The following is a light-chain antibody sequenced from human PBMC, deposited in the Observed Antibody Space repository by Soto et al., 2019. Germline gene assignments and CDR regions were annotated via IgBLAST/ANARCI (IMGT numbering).Light chain of an antibody. Sequence: EIVLTQSPATLSVSPVEIVTLSFMASQNLHSFLNWYQQRPGQAPRPLIYDGSKRAAGVPDRISGDGSGTDYTLTISSLEPEDFAVYYCQQRTRWPMTFGQGTRLEIK. CDR2: DGS. J-gene: IGKJ5*01. V-gene: IGKV3-11*01. CDR1: QNLHSF. CDR3: QQRTRWPMT.